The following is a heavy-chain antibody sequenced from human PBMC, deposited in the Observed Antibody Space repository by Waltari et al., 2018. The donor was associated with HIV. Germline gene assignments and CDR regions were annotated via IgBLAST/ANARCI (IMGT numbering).Heavy chain of an antibody. J-gene: IGHJ4*02. Sequence: EVHLVESGGGLVQPGGSLRLSCAVSGFNVSANYMSWVRQAPGKVREWVSLMYTNGTTYYADSVKGRVTISRDNSKNTVYLQMNDLRAEDTAVYYCATDDFLTYWGQGALVTVSS. CDR1: GFNVSANY. CDR3: ATDDFLTY. CDR2: MYTNGTT. D-gene: IGHD7-27*01. V-gene: IGHV3-66*01.